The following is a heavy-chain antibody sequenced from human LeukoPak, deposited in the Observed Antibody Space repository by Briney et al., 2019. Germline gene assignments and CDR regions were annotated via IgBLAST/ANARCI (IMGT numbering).Heavy chain of an antibody. CDR2: IGGTGDDT. CDR3: AKDGSYYFDY. Sequence: PGGSLRLSCAASGFTFSDYAMSWVRQAPGKGLEWVSSIGGTGDDTFYAESVKGRFTISRDNSKNTLYLHLSSLRAEDTAVYYCAKDGSYYFDYWGQETLVTVSS. V-gene: IGHV3-23*01. J-gene: IGHJ4*02. CDR1: GFTFSDYA.